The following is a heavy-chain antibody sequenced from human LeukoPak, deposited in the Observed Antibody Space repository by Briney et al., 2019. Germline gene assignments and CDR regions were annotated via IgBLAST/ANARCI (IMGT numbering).Heavy chain of an antibody. V-gene: IGHV4-59*12. Sequence: PSETLSLTCTVSGGSISSYYWSWIRQPPGKGLEWIGYIYYSGSTNYNPSLKSRVTMSVDTSKNQFSLKLSSVTAADTAVYYCARAGLRGGYYYYYMDVWGKGTTVTVSS. CDR1: GGSISSYY. D-gene: IGHD2-15*01. CDR3: ARAGLRGGYYYYYMDV. J-gene: IGHJ6*03. CDR2: IYYSGST.